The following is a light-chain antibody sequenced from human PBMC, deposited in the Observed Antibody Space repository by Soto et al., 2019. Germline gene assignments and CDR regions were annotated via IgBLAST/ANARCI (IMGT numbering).Light chain of an antibody. Sequence: DRMLTPSPESPLVSLGEQATINCKSSQSGLLTSNNKNYIAWYQQKPGQPPKLLIYWASTRESGVPDRFSGSGSGTDFTLTISIMQAEDVAVYYCHQYHSTTKWTFGQGTKVDNK. J-gene: IGKJ1*01. CDR1: QSGLLTSNNKNY. CDR2: WAS. V-gene: IGKV4-1*01. CDR3: HQYHSTTKWT.